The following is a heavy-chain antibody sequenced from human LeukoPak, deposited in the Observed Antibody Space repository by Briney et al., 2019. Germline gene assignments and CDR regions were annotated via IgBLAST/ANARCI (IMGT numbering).Heavy chain of an antibody. CDR3: AKEYSGSFSPFPSYFDY. Sequence: GGSLRLSCAASGFTFSSYSTNCVREAPGKGLEWGSSISSSSSYIYYADSVKDRFTISRDNSKNTLYLQMNSLRAEDTAVYYCAKEYSGSFSPFPSYFDYWGRGTLVTVSS. V-gene: IGHV3-21*04. CDR1: GFTFSSYS. D-gene: IGHD1-26*01. J-gene: IGHJ4*02. CDR2: ISSSSSYI.